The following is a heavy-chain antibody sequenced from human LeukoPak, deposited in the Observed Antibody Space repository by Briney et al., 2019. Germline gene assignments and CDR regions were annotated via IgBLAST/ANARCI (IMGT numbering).Heavy chain of an antibody. D-gene: IGHD3-22*01. Sequence: SETLSLTCTVSGGSISSYYWSWIRQPAGKGLEWIGRIYTCGSTNYNPSLKSRVTMSVDTSKNQFSLKLSSVTAADTAVYYCARDQYYYDSSGYYKNWFDPWGQGTLVTVSS. CDR3: ARDQYYYDSSGYYKNWFDP. J-gene: IGHJ5*02. CDR1: GGSISSYY. V-gene: IGHV4-4*07. CDR2: IYTCGST.